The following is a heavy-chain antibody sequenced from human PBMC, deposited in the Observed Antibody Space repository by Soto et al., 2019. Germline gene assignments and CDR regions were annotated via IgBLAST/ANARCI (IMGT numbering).Heavy chain of an antibody. CDR3: AKGPNSSSRDYYYYGMDV. CDR1: GFTFSSYA. J-gene: IGHJ6*02. CDR2: ISGSGGST. D-gene: IGHD6-13*01. V-gene: IGHV3-23*01. Sequence: GGSLRLSCAASGFTFSSYAMSWVRQAPGKGLEWVSAISGSGGSTYYADSVKGRFTISRDNSKNTLYLQMNSLRAEDTAVYYCAKGPNSSSRDYYYYGMDVWGQGTTVTVSS.